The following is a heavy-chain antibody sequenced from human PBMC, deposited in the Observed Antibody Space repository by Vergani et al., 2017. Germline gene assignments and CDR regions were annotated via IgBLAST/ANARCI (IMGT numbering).Heavy chain of an antibody. J-gene: IGHJ6*04. D-gene: IGHD4-23*01. CDR1: GFTFTNYG. CDR2: ISSSSSYI. CDR3: ARDPAPSPTVVTFLLDV. Sequence: VQLVESGGGVVQPGGSLRLSCAASGFTFTNYGMHWVRQAPGKGLEWVSSISSSSSYIYYADSVKGRFTISRDNAKNSLYLQMNSLRAEDTAVYYCARDPAPSPTVVTFLLDVWGKGTTVTVSS. V-gene: IGHV3-21*02.